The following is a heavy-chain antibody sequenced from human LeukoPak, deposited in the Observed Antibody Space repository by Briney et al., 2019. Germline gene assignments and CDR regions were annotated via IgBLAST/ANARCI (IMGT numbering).Heavy chain of an antibody. CDR2: IGGTSSSL. Sequence: PGGSLRLSCAASGFTFSIYSMNWVRQAPGKGLEWVSSIGGTSSSLYYAESVKGRFTISRDNARNSLYLQMNSLRAEDTAVYYCAKEAGQDYGALDAFDVWGQGTMVTVSS. CDR3: AKEAGQDYGALDAFDV. J-gene: IGHJ3*01. D-gene: IGHD4-17*01. CDR1: GFTFSIYS. V-gene: IGHV3-21*01.